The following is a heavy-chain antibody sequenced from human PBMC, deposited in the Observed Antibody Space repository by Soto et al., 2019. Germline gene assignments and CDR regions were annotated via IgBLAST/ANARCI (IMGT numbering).Heavy chain of an antibody. Sequence: EIQLLESGGGLAQRGGSLRLSCAASGFSVSDYAMSWVRQAPGKGLEWVSSISGSGDGTYYGDSVKGRFTLSRDTFQKTLYLQMNNLRGEDTAVYFCTKSRRSVLMVYGFGGMDVWGRGTTVTVSS. J-gene: IGHJ6*02. CDR3: TKSRRSVLMVYGFGGMDV. CDR2: ISGSGDGT. CDR1: GFSVSDYA. D-gene: IGHD2-8*01. V-gene: IGHV3-23*01.